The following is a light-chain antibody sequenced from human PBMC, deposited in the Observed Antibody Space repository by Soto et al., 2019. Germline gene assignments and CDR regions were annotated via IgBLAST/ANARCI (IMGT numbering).Light chain of an antibody. J-gene: IGLJ1*01. CDR2: GND. CDR3: QSYDRSLSGSV. V-gene: IGLV1-40*01. CDR1: SFNIGAGYD. Sequence: QSVLTQPPSVSGAPGQGVTISCTGSSFNIGAGYDVHWYQQLPGAAPKLLIFGNDNRPSGVPDRFSGSRSGTSASLAITGLQAEDDADYYCQSYDRSLSGSVFGAGTKLTVL.